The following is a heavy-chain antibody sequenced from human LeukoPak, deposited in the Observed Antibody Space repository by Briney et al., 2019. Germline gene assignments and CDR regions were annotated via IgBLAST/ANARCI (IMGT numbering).Heavy chain of an antibody. V-gene: IGHV3-13*01. Sequence: PGGSLRLSCTASGFTLGGHDMHGVRQTTGDGLEGVAAVSAGHHAFYAGSVKGRFTVSREDAKNSLYLQMNSLRAGDTAVYYCVREARGYHYTYFDYWGQGSLVTVSS. CDR1: GFTLGGHD. CDR3: VREARGYHYTYFDY. D-gene: IGHD5-18*01. CDR2: VSAGHHA. J-gene: IGHJ4*02.